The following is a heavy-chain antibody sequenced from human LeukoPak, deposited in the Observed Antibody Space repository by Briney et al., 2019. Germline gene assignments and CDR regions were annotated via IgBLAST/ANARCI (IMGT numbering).Heavy chain of an antibody. CDR1: GGSFSGYY. Sequence: PSETLSLTCAVYGGSFSGYYWSWIRQPPGKGLEWIGEINHSGSTIYNPSLKSRVTMSVDTSKNQFSLKLSSVTAADTAVYYCARDTYYYGSGSLSFDYWGQGTLVTVSS. D-gene: IGHD3-10*01. CDR3: ARDTYYYGSGSLSFDY. V-gene: IGHV4-34*01. J-gene: IGHJ4*02. CDR2: INHSGST.